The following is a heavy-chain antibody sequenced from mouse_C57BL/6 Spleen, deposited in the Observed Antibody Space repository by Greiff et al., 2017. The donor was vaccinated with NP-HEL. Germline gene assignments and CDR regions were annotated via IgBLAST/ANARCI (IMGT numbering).Heavy chain of an antibody. V-gene: IGHV1-42*01. CDR1: GYSFTGYY. CDR3: AYYYGSRLRFEG. CDR2: INPSTGGT. Sequence: EVQLQQSGPELVKPGASVKISCKASGYSFTGYYMNWVKQSPEKSLEWIGEINPSTGGTTYNQKFKAKATLTVDKSSSTAYMQLKSLTSEDSAVYYCAYYYGSRLRFEGWGQGTTLTVSS. J-gene: IGHJ2*01. D-gene: IGHD1-1*01.